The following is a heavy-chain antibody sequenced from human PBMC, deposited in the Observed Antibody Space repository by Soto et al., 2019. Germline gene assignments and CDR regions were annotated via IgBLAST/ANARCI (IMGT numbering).Heavy chain of an antibody. Sequence: EVQLVESGGGLVKPGGSLRLSCAASGFTFSTYSMNWVRQAPGKGLEWVSCISSRSTYIYYADSVRGRFTISRDNAKNSLYLQMSSLRADDTAVYYCASMGEQLVPAYFDLWGRGTLVTVSS. J-gene: IGHJ2*01. CDR2: ISSRSTYI. CDR1: GFTFSTYS. CDR3: ASMGEQLVPAYFDL. V-gene: IGHV3-21*01. D-gene: IGHD6-13*01.